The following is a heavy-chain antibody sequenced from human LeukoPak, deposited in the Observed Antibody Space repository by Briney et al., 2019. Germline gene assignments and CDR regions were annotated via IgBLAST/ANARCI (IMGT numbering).Heavy chain of an antibody. Sequence: PSETLSLTCAVYGGSFSGYYWSWIRLPPGKGLEWIGEINHSGSTNYNPSLKSRVTISVDTSKNQFSLKLSSVTAADTAVYYCARHTAWIQLWLGRGRFDYWGRGTLVTVSS. CDR2: INHSGST. V-gene: IGHV4-34*01. D-gene: IGHD5-18*01. CDR1: GGSFSGYY. J-gene: IGHJ4*02. CDR3: ARHTAWIQLWLGRGRFDY.